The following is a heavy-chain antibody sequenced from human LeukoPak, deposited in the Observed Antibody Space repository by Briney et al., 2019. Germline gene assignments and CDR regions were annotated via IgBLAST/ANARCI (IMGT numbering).Heavy chain of an antibody. CDR3: ARLSGRVVCSAGSCYIDS. CDR2: IYPGDSDT. V-gene: IGHV5-51*01. D-gene: IGHD2-15*01. J-gene: IGHJ4*02. Sequence: GESLQISCKGSGYRFTSDWIGWVRQMPGKGLEGMVIIYPGDSDTRYSPSFQGQVTISADKSVNTAYLQWGSLKASDTAMYYCARLSGRVVCSAGSCYIDSWGQGTLVTVSS. CDR1: GYRFTSDW.